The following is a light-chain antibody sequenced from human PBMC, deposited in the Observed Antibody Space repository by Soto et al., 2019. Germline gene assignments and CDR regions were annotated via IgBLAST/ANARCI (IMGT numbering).Light chain of an antibody. CDR2: EVS. CDR1: SNDVGGYNY. V-gene: IGLV2-14*01. CDR3: SSHRSSTSLATV. J-gene: IGLJ3*02. Sequence: QSALTQPASVSGSPGQSISISCTGTSNDVGGYNYVSWYQQHPGKAPKLIIYEVSNRPSGVSNRFSGSKSGNTASLTISGLQADDEADYYCSSHRSSTSLATVFGGGTKVTVL.